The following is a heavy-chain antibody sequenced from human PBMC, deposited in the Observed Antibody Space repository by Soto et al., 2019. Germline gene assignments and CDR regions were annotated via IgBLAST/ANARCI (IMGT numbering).Heavy chain of an antibody. D-gene: IGHD2-15*01. CDR3: IRVGLAGMVVAATGFDY. Sequence: GGSLRLSCTASGFTFGDYAMSWFRQAPGKGLEWVGFIRSKAYGGTTEYAASVKGRFTISRDDSKSIAYLQMNSLKTEDTAVYYCIRVGLAGMVVAATGFDYWGQGTLVTVSS. J-gene: IGHJ4*02. CDR2: IRSKAYGGTT. V-gene: IGHV3-49*03. CDR1: GFTFGDYA.